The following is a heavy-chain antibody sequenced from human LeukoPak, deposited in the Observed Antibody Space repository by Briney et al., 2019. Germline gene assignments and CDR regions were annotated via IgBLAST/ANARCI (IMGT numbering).Heavy chain of an antibody. V-gene: IGHV4-39*07. Sequence: SESLSLTCTVSGGSISSSSYYWGWIRQPPGKGLEWIGSIYYYGSTYYSPSLKSRVTISVDTSKNQFSLKLTSVTAADTAVYYCARGRGTYTEPLDYWGQGTLVTVSS. CDR2: IYYYGST. CDR3: ARGRGTYTEPLDY. J-gene: IGHJ4*02. D-gene: IGHD3-16*01. CDR1: GGSISSSSYY.